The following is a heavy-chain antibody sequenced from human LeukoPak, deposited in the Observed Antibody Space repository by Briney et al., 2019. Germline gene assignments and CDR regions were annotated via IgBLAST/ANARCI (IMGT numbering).Heavy chain of an antibody. CDR3: ARGDVVVVPAAILTYYYYMDV. Sequence: SETLSLTCTVSGGSISSYYWSWIRQPPGKGLEWIGYIYYSGSTNYNPSLKSRVTISVDTSKNKFSLKLSSVTAADTAVYYCARGDVVVVPAAILTYYYYMDVWGKGTTVTVSS. CDR2: IYYSGST. V-gene: IGHV4-59*01. D-gene: IGHD2-2*02. CDR1: GGSISSYY. J-gene: IGHJ6*03.